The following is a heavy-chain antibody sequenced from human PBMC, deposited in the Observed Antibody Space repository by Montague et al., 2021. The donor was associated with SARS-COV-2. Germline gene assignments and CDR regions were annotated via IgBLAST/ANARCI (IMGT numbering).Heavy chain of an antibody. Sequence: SETLSLTCTVAGGSISSYYWSWIRQPAGKGLEWIGYINYSGSINYNPSLKSRVTISVDTSKNQFSLNLSSVTAADTAVYYCARNLVVHYWYGMDVWGQGTTVTVSS. CDR3: ARNLVVHYWYGMDV. CDR1: GGSISSYY. CDR2: INYSGSI. D-gene: IGHD2-15*01. V-gene: IGHV4-59*01. J-gene: IGHJ6*02.